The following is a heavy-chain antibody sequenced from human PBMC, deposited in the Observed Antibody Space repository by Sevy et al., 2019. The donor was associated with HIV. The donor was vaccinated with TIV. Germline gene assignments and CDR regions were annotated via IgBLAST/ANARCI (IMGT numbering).Heavy chain of an antibody. Sequence: SGPTLVKPTQTLTLTCTFSGFSLTTSGVGVGWIRQPPGKALECLALIYWDDDKHYSQSRESRLTITKDTSKNKVVLTMTKMDPGDTATYYCANNEAGLRLGELSVLMGGWFDPWGQGTLVTVSS. J-gene: IGHJ5*02. D-gene: IGHD3-16*02. CDR1: GFSLTTSGVG. CDR3: ANNEAGLRLGELSVLMGGWFDP. V-gene: IGHV2-5*02. CDR2: IYWDDDK.